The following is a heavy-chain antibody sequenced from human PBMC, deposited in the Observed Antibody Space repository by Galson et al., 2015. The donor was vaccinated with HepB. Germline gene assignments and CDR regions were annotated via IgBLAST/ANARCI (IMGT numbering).Heavy chain of an antibody. Sequence: SLRLSCAASGFTFSSYWMSWVRQAPGKGLEWVANIKQDGSEKYYVDSVKGRFTISRDNAKNSLYLQMNSLRAEDTAVYYCARAPHGVGYCTNGVCHHEYYYYGMDVWGQGTTVTVSS. CDR2: IKQDGSEK. D-gene: IGHD2-8*01. J-gene: IGHJ6*02. V-gene: IGHV3-7*03. CDR3: ARAPHGVGYCTNGVCHHEYYYYGMDV. CDR1: GFTFSSYW.